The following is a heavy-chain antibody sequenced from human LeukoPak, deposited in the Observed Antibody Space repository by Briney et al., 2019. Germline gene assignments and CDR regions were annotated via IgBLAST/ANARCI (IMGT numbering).Heavy chain of an antibody. Sequence: PGGSLRLSCAASGFTFSSYNMNWVRQAPGKGLEWVSTISGSGNYIFYADSVKGRFTISRDSAKNSLYLQMNSLRAEDTAVYYCARGQKQLWLHKDYWGQGTLVTVSS. CDR1: GFTFSSYN. CDR3: ARGQKQLWLHKDY. V-gene: IGHV3-21*01. CDR2: ISGSGNYI. J-gene: IGHJ4*02. D-gene: IGHD5-18*01.